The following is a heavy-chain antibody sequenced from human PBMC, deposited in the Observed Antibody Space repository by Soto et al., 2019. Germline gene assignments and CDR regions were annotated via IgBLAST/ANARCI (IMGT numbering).Heavy chain of an antibody. V-gene: IGHV1-2*04. D-gene: IGHD2-2*01. J-gene: IGHJ4*02. CDR3: ARVDVVVSTSGFDY. CDR1: GYTFTGNY. Sequence: ASVKVSCKASGYTFTGNYMHWVRQAPGQGLEWMGWINPNSGGTNYAQKFQGWVTMTRDASISTAYMELSRLRSDDTAVYYCARVDVVVSTSGFDYWGQGTLVTVSS. CDR2: INPNSGGT.